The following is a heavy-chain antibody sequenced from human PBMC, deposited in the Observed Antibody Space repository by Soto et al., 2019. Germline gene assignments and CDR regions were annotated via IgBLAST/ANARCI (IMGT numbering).Heavy chain of an antibody. CDR1: GYTFTSYG. CDR2: ISAYNGNT. CDR3: ARDGELPYGSGRTYYYYGMDV. D-gene: IGHD3-10*01. J-gene: IGHJ6*02. V-gene: IGHV1-18*01. Sequence: ASVKVSCKASGYTFTSYGISWVRQAPGQGLEWMGWISAYNGNTNYAQKLQGRVTMTTDTSTSTAYMELRGLRSDDTAVYYCARDGELPYGSGRTYYYYGMDVWGQGTTITVSS.